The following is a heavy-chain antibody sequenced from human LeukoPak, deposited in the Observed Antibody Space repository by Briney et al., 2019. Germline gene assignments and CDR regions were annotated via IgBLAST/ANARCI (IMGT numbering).Heavy chain of an antibody. CDR2: MNPYSGNT. J-gene: IGHJ4*02. Sequence: ASVKVSCKASGYTFTNYDINWVRQATGQGLEWIGWMNPYSGNTGYAQKFQGRVTITRNTSITTAYMELSSLTFEDTAVYYCARGPSKSGYSSGWYVNYWGQGTLVTVSS. CDR3: ARGPSKSGYSSGWYVNY. D-gene: IGHD6-19*01. V-gene: IGHV1-8*03. CDR1: GYTFTNYD.